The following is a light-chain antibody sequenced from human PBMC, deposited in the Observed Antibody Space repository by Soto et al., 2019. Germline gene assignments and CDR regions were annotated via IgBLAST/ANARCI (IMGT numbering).Light chain of an antibody. Sequence: SYELTQPPSVSVSPGQTASITCSGDKLDDKYACWYQQRPGQSPVLVIYQDSKRPSGIADRFSGSNSGNTATLTISGTQAMDEADYYCQTWDSNTVVFGGGTKLTVL. CDR1: KLDDKY. V-gene: IGLV3-1*01. CDR3: QTWDSNTVV. J-gene: IGLJ2*01. CDR2: QDS.